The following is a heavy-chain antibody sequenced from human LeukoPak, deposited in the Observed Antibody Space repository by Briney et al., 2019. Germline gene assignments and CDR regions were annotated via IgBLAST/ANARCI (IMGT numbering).Heavy chain of an antibody. J-gene: IGHJ4*02. CDR3: AKEYGSGTYYILYFDY. CDR1: GFTFSSYA. V-gene: IGHV3-23*01. CDR2: ISGSGGST. Sequence: GGSLRLSCAASGFTFSSYAMNWVRQAPGKGLEWVSAISGSGGSTYYADSVKGRFTISRDNSKNTLYLQMNSLRAEDTAVYFCAKEYGSGTYYILYFDYWGQGTLVTVSS. D-gene: IGHD3-10*01.